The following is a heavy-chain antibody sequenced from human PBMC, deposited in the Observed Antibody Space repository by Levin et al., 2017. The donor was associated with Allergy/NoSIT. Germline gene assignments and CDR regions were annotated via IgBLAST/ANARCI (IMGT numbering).Heavy chain of an antibody. CDR2: TTSSTSYI. J-gene: IGHJ4*02. CDR1: GFTFSDYY. Sequence: GGSLRLSCAASGFTFSDYYMTWIRQAPGKGLECVSYTTSSTSYIKYADSVQGRFTISRDNAKNSLYLQMNSLRAEDTAVYYWARKARYCTGTTCYERYYFDYWGQGTLVTVSS. CDR3: ARKARYCTGTTCYERYYFDY. D-gene: IGHD2-2*01. V-gene: IGHV3-11*06.